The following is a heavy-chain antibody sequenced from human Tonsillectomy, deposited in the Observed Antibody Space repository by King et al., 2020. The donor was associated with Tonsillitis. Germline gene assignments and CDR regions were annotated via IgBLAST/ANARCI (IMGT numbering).Heavy chain of an antibody. V-gene: IGHV3-49*03. CDR2: IRSKAFGGAT. D-gene: IGHD6-19*01. J-gene: IGHJ4*02. CDR1: GFNFCDFA. Sequence: VQLVESGGGLVQPGRSLRLSCTGSGFNFCDFALNWFRLAPGGGLAWGCFIRSKAFGGATDYAASVKGRFTISRDDSKSTAYLQMNSLKTEDTAVYYCSRAFGSGWYGYFDYWGQGTLVTVSS. CDR3: SRAFGSGWYGYFDY.